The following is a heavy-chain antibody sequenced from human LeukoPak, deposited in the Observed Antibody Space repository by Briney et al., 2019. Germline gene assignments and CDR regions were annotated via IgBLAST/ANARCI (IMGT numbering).Heavy chain of an antibody. CDR1: GGSMSNYY. V-gene: IGHV4-59*08. CDR2: IYYSGST. D-gene: IGHD3-10*01. Sequence: KTSETLSLTCTVSGGSMSNYYWSWIRQPPGKGLEWIGYIYYSGSTNYNPSLKSRVTISVDTSKNQFSLNLSSVTAADTAFYYCARQAVRGVTQFDYWGQGTLVTVSS. J-gene: IGHJ4*02. CDR3: ARQAVRGVTQFDY.